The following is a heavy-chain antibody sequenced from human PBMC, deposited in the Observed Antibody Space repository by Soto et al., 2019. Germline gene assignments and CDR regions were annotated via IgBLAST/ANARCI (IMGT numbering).Heavy chain of an antibody. CDR1: GYTFTSYG. D-gene: IGHD2-15*01. CDR2: ISAYNGNT. V-gene: IGHV1-18*04. Sequence: GASVKVSCKASGYTFTSYGISWVRQAPGQGLEWMGWISAYNGNTNYAQKLQGRVTMTTDTSTSTAYMELRSLRSDDTAVYYCARASSSGGSSLYYYYGVDVWGQGTTVTVSS. CDR3: ARASSSGGSSLYYYYGVDV. J-gene: IGHJ6*02.